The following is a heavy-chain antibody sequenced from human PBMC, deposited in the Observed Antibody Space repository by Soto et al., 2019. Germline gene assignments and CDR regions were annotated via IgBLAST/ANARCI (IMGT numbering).Heavy chain of an antibody. CDR3: ARLGQLVPLYYYYGMDV. V-gene: IGHV5-51*01. CDR1: GYSFTSYW. J-gene: IGHJ6*02. D-gene: IGHD6-6*01. Sequence: GESLKISCKGSGYSFTSYWIGWVRQMPGKGLERMGIIYPGDSDTRYSPSFQGQVTISADKSISTAYLQWSSLKASDTAMYYCARLGQLVPLYYYYGMDVWGQGTTVTVSS. CDR2: IYPGDSDT.